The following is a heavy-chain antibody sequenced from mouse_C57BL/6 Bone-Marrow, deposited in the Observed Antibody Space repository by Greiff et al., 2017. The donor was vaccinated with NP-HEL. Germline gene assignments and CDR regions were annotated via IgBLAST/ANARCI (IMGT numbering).Heavy chain of an antibody. D-gene: IGHD2-3*01. CDR3: ASWLLLGNYFDY. Sequence: QVQLQQPGAELVKPGASVKMSCKASGYTFPSYWITWVKQRPGQCLEWIGDISPGSGSTNYNEKFKSKATLTVDTSSSTAYMQLSSLTSEDSAVYYCASWLLLGNYFDYWGQGTTLTVSS. CDR2: ISPGSGST. V-gene: IGHV1-55*01. CDR1: GYTFPSYW. J-gene: IGHJ2*01.